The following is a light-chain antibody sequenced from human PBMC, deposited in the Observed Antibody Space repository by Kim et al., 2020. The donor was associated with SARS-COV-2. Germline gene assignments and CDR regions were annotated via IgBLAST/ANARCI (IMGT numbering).Light chain of an antibody. V-gene: IGLV1-44*01. J-gene: IGLJ3*02. CDR2: SNN. CDR3: SAWDGSLNGWV. Sequence: GQRVTISCSGSSSNIERNTVNWYQHLPGTAPKLLLYSNNQRPSGVPDRVSGSKSGTSASLDISGLQSDDEADYYCSAWDGSLNGWVFGGGTQLTVL. CDR1: SSNIERNT.